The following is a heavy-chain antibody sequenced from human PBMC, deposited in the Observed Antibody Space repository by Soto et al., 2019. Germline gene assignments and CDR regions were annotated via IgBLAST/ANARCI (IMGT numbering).Heavy chain of an antibody. D-gene: IGHD6-13*01. CDR2: IYYSGST. V-gene: IGHV4-30-4*01. Sequence: QVQLQESGPGLVKPSQTLSLTCTVSGGSISSGDYYWSWIRQPPGKGLEWIGYIYYSGSTYYNPSLKSRVTISVDTSKNQFSLKLSSVTAADTAVYYCARSITGYSSSSGAFDIWGQGTMVTVSS. J-gene: IGHJ3*02. CDR1: GGSISSGDYY. CDR3: ARSITGYSSSSGAFDI.